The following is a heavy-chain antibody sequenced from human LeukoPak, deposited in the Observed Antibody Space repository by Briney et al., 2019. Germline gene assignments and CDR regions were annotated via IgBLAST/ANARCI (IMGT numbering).Heavy chain of an antibody. CDR1: GYTFTSYY. J-gene: IGHJ4*02. V-gene: IGHV1-46*01. CDR2: INPSGGST. CDR3: ARERLSINRSYYFDY. D-gene: IGHD4/OR15-4a*01. Sequence: ASVKVSCKASGYTFTSYYMHWVRQAPGQGLEWMGIINPSGGSTSYAQKFQGRVTMTRDTSTSTVYMELSSLRSEDTAVYYCARERLSINRSYYFDYWGQGTLVTVSS.